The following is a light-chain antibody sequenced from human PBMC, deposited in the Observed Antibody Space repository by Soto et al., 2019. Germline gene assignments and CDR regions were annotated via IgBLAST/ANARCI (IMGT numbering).Light chain of an antibody. V-gene: IGKV1-39*01. J-gene: IGKJ1*01. Sequence: DIQMTPSPSSLSASVGARVTITCRTSQSISIHLNWYQQKPGKAPELLIYAASSLHSGVPSRFSGSGSGTDFTLTISSLQFDDLATYYCQQSYSTPRTFGQGTKVDIK. CDR2: AAS. CDR3: QQSYSTPRT. CDR1: QSISIH.